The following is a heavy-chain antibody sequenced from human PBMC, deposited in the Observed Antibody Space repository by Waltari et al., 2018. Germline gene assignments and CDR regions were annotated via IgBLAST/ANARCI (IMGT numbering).Heavy chain of an antibody. CDR3: ARDPIGSSRPYYFDY. CDR2: INAGNGNT. J-gene: IGHJ4*02. V-gene: IGHV1-3*01. Sequence: GQRLEWMGWINAGNGNTKYSQKFQGRVTITRDTSASTAYMELSSLRSEDTAVYYCARDPIGSSRPYYFDYWGQGTLVTVSS. D-gene: IGHD6-13*01.